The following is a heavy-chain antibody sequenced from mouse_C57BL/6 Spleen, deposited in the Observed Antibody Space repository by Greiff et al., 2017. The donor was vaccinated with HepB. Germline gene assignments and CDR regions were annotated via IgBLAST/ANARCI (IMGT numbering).Heavy chain of an antibody. J-gene: IGHJ4*01. CDR1: GYTFTSYG. Sequence: VQLQQSGAELARPGASVKLSCKASGYTFTSYGISWVKQRTGQGLEWIGEIYPRSGNTYYNEKFKGKATLTADKSSSTAYMELRSLTSEDSAVYFCARGYYGYDGYYYAMDYWGQGTSVTVSS. D-gene: IGHD2-2*01. CDR3: ARGYYGYDGYYYAMDY. V-gene: IGHV1-81*01. CDR2: IYPRSGNT.